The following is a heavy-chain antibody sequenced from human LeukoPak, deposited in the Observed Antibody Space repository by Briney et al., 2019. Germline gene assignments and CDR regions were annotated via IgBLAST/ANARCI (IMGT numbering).Heavy chain of an antibody. CDR1: GFSFSSYA. CDR2: ISGSGGST. Sequence: GGSLRLSCAASGFSFSSYAMSWVRQTPGKGLEWVSAISGSGGSTYYADSVKGRFTISRDNSKNKLYLRMNSLRAEDTAVYYCAKERGYSSSWPDYWGQGTLVTVSS. J-gene: IGHJ4*02. CDR3: AKERGYSSSWPDY. V-gene: IGHV3-23*01. D-gene: IGHD6-13*01.